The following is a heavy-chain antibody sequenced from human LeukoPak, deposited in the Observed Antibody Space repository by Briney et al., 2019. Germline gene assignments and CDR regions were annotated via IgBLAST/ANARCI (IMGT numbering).Heavy chain of an antibody. D-gene: IGHD2-2*01. CDR3: AKGPLRGTAAAIDY. CDR2: ISYDGRNI. CDR1: GFTFGDDG. J-gene: IGHJ4*02. Sequence: PGGSLRHSCTASGFTFGDDGMHWVRQAPGKGLEWVAVISYDGRNIHYPDSVKGRFTISRDISTDTLWLQMDSLRTEDTAVYYCAKGPLRGTAAAIDYWGQGTLVTVSS. V-gene: IGHV3-30*18.